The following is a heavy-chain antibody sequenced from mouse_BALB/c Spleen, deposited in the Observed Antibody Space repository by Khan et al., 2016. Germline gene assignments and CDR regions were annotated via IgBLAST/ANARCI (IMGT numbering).Heavy chain of an antibody. J-gene: IGHJ3*01. Sequence: EVKLLESGPDLVKPSQSLSLTCTVTGYSITSGYSWHWIRQFPGNKLEWMGYIHYSGSTNYNPSLKSRISITRDTSKNQFFLQLNSVTTEDTATXYCARWGGNYERFAYWGQGTLVTVSA. CDR2: IHYSGST. CDR3: ARWGGNYERFAY. V-gene: IGHV3-1*02. D-gene: IGHD2-1*01. CDR1: GYSITSGYS.